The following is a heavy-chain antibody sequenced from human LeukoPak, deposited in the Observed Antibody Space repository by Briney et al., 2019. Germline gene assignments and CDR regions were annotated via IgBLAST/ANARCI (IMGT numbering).Heavy chain of an antibody. V-gene: IGHV1-69*04. D-gene: IGHD2-8*02. CDR3: ARGKVLVYYYYGMDV. J-gene: IGHJ6*02. Sequence: ASVKVSCKASGGTFSSYAISWVRQAPGQGLEWMGRIIPIFGIANYAQKFQGRVTITADKSTSTAYMELSSLRSEDTAVYYCARGKVLVYYYYGMDVWGQGTTVTVSS. CDR2: IIPIFGIA. CDR1: GGTFSSYA.